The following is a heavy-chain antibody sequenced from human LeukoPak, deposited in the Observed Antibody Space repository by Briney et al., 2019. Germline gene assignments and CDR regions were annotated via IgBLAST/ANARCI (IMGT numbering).Heavy chain of an antibody. CDR1: GFTFNNFG. V-gene: IGHV3-48*01. Sequence: PGGSLRLSCAASGFTFNNFGLNWVRQAPGRGLEWVSYIGSSASITNYADAVEGRFTISRESATKSLHLQMDSLRAEDTAVYYCVRGIAGRIATFGVIRGGYFDYWGQGTLVTVSS. D-gene: IGHD3-3*01. CDR3: VRGIAGRIATFGVIRGGYFDY. J-gene: IGHJ4*02. CDR2: IGSSASIT.